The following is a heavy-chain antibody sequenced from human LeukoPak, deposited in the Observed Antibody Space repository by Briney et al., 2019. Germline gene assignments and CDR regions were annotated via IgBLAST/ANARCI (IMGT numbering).Heavy chain of an antibody. D-gene: IGHD5-12*01. CDR1: GFTFSSYA. CDR2: ISGSGGST. Sequence: GGSLRLSCAASGFTFSSYAMSWFRQAPGKGLEWVSAISGSGGSTYYADSVKGRFTISRDNSKNTLYLQMNSLRAEDTAVYYCAAWSGYDREIYYFDYWGQGTLVTVSS. V-gene: IGHV3-23*01. J-gene: IGHJ4*02. CDR3: AAWSGYDREIYYFDY.